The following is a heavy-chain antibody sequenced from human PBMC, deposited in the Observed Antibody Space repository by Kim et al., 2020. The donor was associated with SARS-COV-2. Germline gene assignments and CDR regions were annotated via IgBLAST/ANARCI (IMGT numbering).Heavy chain of an antibody. J-gene: IGHJ4*02. CDR2: IWYDGSII. D-gene: IGHD6-25*01. Sequence: GGSLRLSCAASGFTFSSYGMHWVRQAPGKGLEWVAVIWYDGSIIKYADSVKGRFAISRDNSKNTVYLQMNTLRAEDTAMYYCARDRAARNFVHWGQGSL. V-gene: IGHV3-33*01. CDR1: GFTFSSYG. CDR3: ARDRAARNFVH.